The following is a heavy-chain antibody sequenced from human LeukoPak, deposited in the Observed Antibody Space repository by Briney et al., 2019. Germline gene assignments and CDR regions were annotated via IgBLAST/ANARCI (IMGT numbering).Heavy chain of an antibody. V-gene: IGHV3-7*03. Sequence: GGSLRLSCAVSGFTFSNYGMHWVRQAPGKGLEWVANIKQDGSEKYYVDSVKGRFTISRDNAKNSLYLQMNSLRAEDTAVYYCAREYGDYVFDYWGQGTLVTVSS. CDR3: AREYGDYVFDY. CDR1: GFTFSNYG. CDR2: IKQDGSEK. J-gene: IGHJ4*02. D-gene: IGHD4-17*01.